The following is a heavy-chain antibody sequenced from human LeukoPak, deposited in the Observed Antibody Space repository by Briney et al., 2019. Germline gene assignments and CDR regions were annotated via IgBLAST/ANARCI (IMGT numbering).Heavy chain of an antibody. Sequence: EASVKVSCKASGGTFSSYAISWVRQAPGQGLEWMGRIIPIFGIANYAQKFQGRVTITADKSTSTAYMELSSLRSEDTAVYYCARQDSSGYYYDYWGQGTLVTVSS. V-gene: IGHV1-69*04. CDR3: ARQDSSGYYYDY. J-gene: IGHJ4*02. CDR1: GGTFSSYA. D-gene: IGHD3-22*01. CDR2: IIPIFGIA.